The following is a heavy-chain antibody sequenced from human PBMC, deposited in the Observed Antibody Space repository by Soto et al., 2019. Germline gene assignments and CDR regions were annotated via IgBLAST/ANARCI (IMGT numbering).Heavy chain of an antibody. J-gene: IGHJ3*01. CDR2: IYYSGST. V-gene: IGHV4-39*01. D-gene: IGHD2-21*01. CDR3: ARQGRMTVVANDAFDV. Sequence: SETLSLTCTVSGGSISSSSYRWGWIRQPPGKGLECVGNIYYSGSTYYNPSLKSRVTVSVDTSKNQFSLKLSSVTAADTAVYYCARQGRMTVVANDAFDVWGQGTMVTV. CDR1: GGSISSSSYR.